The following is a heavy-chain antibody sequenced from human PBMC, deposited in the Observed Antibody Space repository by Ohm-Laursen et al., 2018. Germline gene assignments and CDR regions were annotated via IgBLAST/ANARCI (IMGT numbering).Heavy chain of an antibody. Sequence: SLRLSCTAFSGYAMSWVRQAPGKGLEWVSAISGSGPNTYYADSVKGRFTISRDNSENTLYLHMNSLRAEDTAVYYCARGFWDTAMPSIYYYYYYGMDVWGQGTTVTVSS. V-gene: IGHV3-23*01. D-gene: IGHD5-18*01. J-gene: IGHJ6*02. CDR2: ISGSGPNT. CDR3: ARGFWDTAMPSIYYYYYYGMDV. CDR1: SGYA.